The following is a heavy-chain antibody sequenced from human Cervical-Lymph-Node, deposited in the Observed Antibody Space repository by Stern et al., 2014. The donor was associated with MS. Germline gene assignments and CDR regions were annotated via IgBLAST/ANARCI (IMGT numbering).Heavy chain of an antibody. Sequence: VQLVESGAEVKKPGASVKVSCQASGYTFTSYGISWVRQAPGQGLEWMGWISAYNGNTNYAQKLQGRVTMTTDTSTSTAYMELRSLRSDDTAVYYCASSYCSSTSCRDYYGMDVWGQGTTVTVSS. J-gene: IGHJ6*02. CDR3: ASSYCSSTSCRDYYGMDV. CDR2: ISAYNGNT. CDR1: GYTFTSYG. V-gene: IGHV1-18*01. D-gene: IGHD2-2*01.